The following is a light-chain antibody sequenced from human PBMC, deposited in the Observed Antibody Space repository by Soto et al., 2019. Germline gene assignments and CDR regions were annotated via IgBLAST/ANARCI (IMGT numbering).Light chain of an antibody. Sequence: EIVLAQSPGTLSLSPGERATLSCRASQSVSSNFLAWYQQKPGQAPRLLIHGASSRATGIPDRFSGSAPGTDFTLTISRLEPEDFAVYYCQQYGSSPLTFGGGTKVEIK. CDR2: GAS. CDR1: QSVSSNF. V-gene: IGKV3-20*01. J-gene: IGKJ4*01. CDR3: QQYGSSPLT.